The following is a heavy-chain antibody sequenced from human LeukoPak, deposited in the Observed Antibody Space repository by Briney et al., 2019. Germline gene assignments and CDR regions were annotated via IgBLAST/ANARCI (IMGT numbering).Heavy chain of an antibody. D-gene: IGHD6-19*01. V-gene: IGHV3-23*01. J-gene: IGHJ3*02. CDR3: AKGRLGFDI. CDR2: ISNSGGST. CDR1: GFTFSNYG. Sequence: GTLRLSCGASGFTFSNYGMSWVRQAPGKGLEWVSGISNSGGSTYTADSVKGRFTISRDNSKNTLYLQMHSLRDEDTAVYYCAKGRLGFDIWGQGTMVTVSS.